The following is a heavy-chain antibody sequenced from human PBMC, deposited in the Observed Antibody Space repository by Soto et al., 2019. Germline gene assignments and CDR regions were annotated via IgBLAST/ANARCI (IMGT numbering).Heavy chain of an antibody. CDR2: ISYDGSNK. Sequence: GVSMRLPCSASGRPFGSYGMHWVRPATGKGLEWVAVISYDGSNKYYADSVKGRFTVSRDNSKNTMFLQMNSLRTEDTAVYYCAREWIISVAGSTYKYFDYWGQGTQVTVS. J-gene: IGHJ4*02. CDR1: GRPFGSYG. CDR3: AREWIISVAGSTYKYFDY. V-gene: IGHV3-30*03. D-gene: IGHD6-19*01.